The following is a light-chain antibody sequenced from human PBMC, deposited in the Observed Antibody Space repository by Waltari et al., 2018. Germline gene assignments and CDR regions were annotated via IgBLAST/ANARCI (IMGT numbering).Light chain of an antibody. CDR3: QKYNSAQYT. Sequence: DIQMTQSPSSLSASVGDRVTITCRPRQALPNYLAWYQQKPGKVPTLLLYAASTLQSGFPSRFSGSGSGTDFTLTISSLQPEDVATYYCQKYNSAQYTFGQGTKLEIK. J-gene: IGKJ2*01. CDR2: AAS. CDR1: QALPNY. V-gene: IGKV1-27*01.